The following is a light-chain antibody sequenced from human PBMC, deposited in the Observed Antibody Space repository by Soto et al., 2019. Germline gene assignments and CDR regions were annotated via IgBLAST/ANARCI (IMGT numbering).Light chain of an antibody. J-gene: IGLJ3*02. Sequence: QTVVTQEPSFSLSPGRTVTLTCGLNSGSVSTAYYPSWYQQTPGQPPRTLIYSTNTRSSGVPDRFSGSILGNKAALTITGAQADDESDYYCLLYMASGFWVFGGWTKLTVL. V-gene: IGLV8-61*01. CDR3: LLYMASGFWV. CDR1: SGSVSTAYY. CDR2: STN.